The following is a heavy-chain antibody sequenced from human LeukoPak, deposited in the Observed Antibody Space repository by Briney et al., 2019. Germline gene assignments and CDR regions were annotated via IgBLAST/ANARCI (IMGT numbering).Heavy chain of an antibody. J-gene: IGHJ6*03. CDR3: ARGRHDITMIVVVMTSVSYYLDV. CDR1: GGSFSGYY. CDR2: INPSGST. D-gene: IGHD3-22*01. Sequence: SETLSLTCAVYGGSFSGYYWSWIRQPPGKGLEWIGDINPSGSTYYNPSLKSRLTISVDTSKNQFSLKLRSVTAADTAVYYCARGRHDITMIVVVMTSVSYYLDVWGKGTTVTVS. V-gene: IGHV4-34*01.